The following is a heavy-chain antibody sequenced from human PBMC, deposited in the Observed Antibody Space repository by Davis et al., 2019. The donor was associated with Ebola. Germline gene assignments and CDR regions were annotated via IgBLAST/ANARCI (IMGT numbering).Heavy chain of an antibody. CDR3: ARFFHDYGDYDPRTDYYYGMDV. D-gene: IGHD4-17*01. CDR2: THYSAST. J-gene: IGHJ6*02. Sequence: MPSETLSLTCTVSGGSISSSSHYWGWILQPPGKGPEWTGSTHYSASTYYTPSLKSRVTITVATSKNQFALQLSSVTAADTAVYYCARFFHDYGDYDPRTDYYYGMDVWGQGTTVTVSS. V-gene: IGHV4-39*01. CDR1: GGSISSSSHY.